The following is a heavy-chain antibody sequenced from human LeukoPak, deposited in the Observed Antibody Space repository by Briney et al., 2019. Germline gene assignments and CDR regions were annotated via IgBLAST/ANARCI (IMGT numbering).Heavy chain of an antibody. D-gene: IGHD1-1*01. V-gene: IGHV4-34*01. Sequence: SETLSLTCGVYGVASSGNYWSWIRQSPGGGLEWIGEIKHRGSTNYNPSLKSRVIISIDTSKNQFSLKLSSVTAADTADYYCARLLPRTGTTAYYFHNDMDVWGKGTTVTISS. CDR2: IKHRGST. J-gene: IGHJ6*03. CDR1: GVASSGNY. CDR3: ARLLPRTGTTAYYFHNDMDV.